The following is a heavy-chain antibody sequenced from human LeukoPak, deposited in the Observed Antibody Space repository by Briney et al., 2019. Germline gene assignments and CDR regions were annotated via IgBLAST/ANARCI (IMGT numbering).Heavy chain of an antibody. D-gene: IGHD1-26*01. V-gene: IGHV4-34*01. CDR2: INHSGST. CDR3: ARPRNWSYRCFDY. CDR1: GGSFRGYY. Sequence: KPSETLSLTCAVYGGSFRGYYWSWIRQPPGKGLEWIGEINHSGSTNYNPSLKSRVTISVDTSKNQFSLKLSSVTAADTAVYYCARPRNWSYRCFDYWGQGTLVTVSS. J-gene: IGHJ4*02.